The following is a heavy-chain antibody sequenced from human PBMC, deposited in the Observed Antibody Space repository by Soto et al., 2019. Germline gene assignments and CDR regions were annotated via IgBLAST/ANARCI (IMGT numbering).Heavy chain of an antibody. J-gene: IGHJ6*02. CDR3: ARNPNYDFWSGFGDV. D-gene: IGHD3-3*01. Sequence: SETLSLTCTVSGGSISSGDYYWSWIRQPPGKGLEWIGYIYYSGSTYYNPSLKSRVTISVDTSKNQFSLKLSSVTAADTAVYYCARNPNYDFWSGFGDVWGQGTTVTVSS. CDR1: GGSISSGDYY. CDR2: IYYSGST. V-gene: IGHV4-30-4*01.